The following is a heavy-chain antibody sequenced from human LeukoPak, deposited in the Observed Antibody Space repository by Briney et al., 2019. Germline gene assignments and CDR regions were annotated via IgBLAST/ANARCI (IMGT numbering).Heavy chain of an antibody. CDR3: ARHLTAADRSDY. Sequence: GGSLRLSCAASGFTFRDYYMSWIRQAPGKGLEWVSYISSSSIYTNYADSVKGRFTISRDNAKNSLYLQMNSLRAEDTAVYYCARHLTAADRSDYWGQGTLVTVSS. CDR1: GFTFRDYY. CDR2: ISSSSIYT. J-gene: IGHJ4*02. D-gene: IGHD6-13*01. V-gene: IGHV3-11*06.